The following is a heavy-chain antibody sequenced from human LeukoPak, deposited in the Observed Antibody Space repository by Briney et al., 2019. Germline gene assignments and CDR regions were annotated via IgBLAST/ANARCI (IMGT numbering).Heavy chain of an antibody. CDR3: ARGAKYDFWSGYYIY. V-gene: IGHV4-59*01. J-gene: IGHJ4*02. Sequence: PSETLSLTCTVSGGSISSYYWSWIRQPPGKGLEWIGYIYYSGSTNYNPSLKSRVTISVDTSKNQFSLKLSSVTAADTAVYYCARGAKYDFWSGYYIYWGRGTLVTVSS. CDR2: IYYSGST. CDR1: GGSISSYY. D-gene: IGHD3-3*01.